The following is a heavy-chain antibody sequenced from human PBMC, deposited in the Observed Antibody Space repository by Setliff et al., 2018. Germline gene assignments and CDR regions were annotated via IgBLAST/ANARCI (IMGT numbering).Heavy chain of an antibody. CDR2: IYYSGNT. CDR1: VYSISRDCH. V-gene: IGHV4-38-2*01. D-gene: IGHD6-19*01. Sequence: SETLSLTCAVSVYSISRDCHWGWIRQSPGKGLEWIGSIYYSGNTYYNASLKGRVTISGDTSKNQFSLKLTAVTAADTDIYYCARHRAVAGAYYFDFWGQGTLVTVSS. CDR3: ARHRAVAGAYYFDF. J-gene: IGHJ4*02.